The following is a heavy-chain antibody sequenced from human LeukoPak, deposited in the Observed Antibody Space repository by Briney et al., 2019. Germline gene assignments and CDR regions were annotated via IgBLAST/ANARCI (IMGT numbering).Heavy chain of an antibody. J-gene: IGHJ3*02. V-gene: IGHV3-53*01. Sequence: GGSLRLSCVVSGFTFSNNYMSWVRQAPRKGQEWVSLIYSGGSTYYADSVKGRFTISRDNSKNTVYLQMNSLRADDTAVYYCARRYFDIWGQGTTVTVSS. CDR1: GFTFSNNY. CDR3: ARRYFDI. CDR2: IYSGGST.